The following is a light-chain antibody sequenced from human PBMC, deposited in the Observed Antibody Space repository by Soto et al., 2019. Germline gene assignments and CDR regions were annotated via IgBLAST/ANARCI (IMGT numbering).Light chain of an antibody. Sequence: SYELTQPLSVSVALGQTARITCGGNNIGSKNVHWYQQRPGQAPVLVIYRDSNRPSGIPERFSGSNSGNTATLTISRAQAGDEADSYCQVWHSSTACYVFGTGTKVTVL. CDR3: QVWHSSTACYV. CDR1: NIGSKN. J-gene: IGLJ1*01. CDR2: RDS. V-gene: IGLV3-9*01.